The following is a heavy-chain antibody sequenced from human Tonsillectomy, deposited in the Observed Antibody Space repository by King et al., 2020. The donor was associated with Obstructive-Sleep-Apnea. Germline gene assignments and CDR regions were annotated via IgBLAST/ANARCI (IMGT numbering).Heavy chain of an antibody. V-gene: IGHV3-21*01. J-gene: IGHJ6*02. CDR2: ISSSSSYI. D-gene: IGHD6-19*01. CDR1: GFTFSSYS. Sequence: VQLVESGGGLVKPGGSLRLSCAASGFTFSSYSMNWVRQAPGKGLEWVSSISSSSSYIYYADSVKGRFTISRDNAKNSLYLQMNSLRAEDTAVYYCAKTGPGIAVTSGMDVWGQGTTVTVSS. CDR3: AKTGPGIAVTSGMDV.